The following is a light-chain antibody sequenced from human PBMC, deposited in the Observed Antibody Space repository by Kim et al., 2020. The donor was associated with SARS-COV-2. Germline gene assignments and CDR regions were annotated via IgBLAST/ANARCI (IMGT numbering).Light chain of an antibody. V-gene: IGKV1-5*03. J-gene: IGKJ1*01. CDR2: EAS. CDR1: QGITTW. CDR3: QHSRT. Sequence: GGRVTITGRASQGITTWLAWYQQKPGKAPKILTYEASHLESGVPSRFSGSGAGTEFTLTSSSLQPDDSASYYCQHSRTFGQGTKVDIK.